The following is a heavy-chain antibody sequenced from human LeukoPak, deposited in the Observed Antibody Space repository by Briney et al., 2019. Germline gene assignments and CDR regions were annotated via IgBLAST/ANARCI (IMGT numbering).Heavy chain of an antibody. J-gene: IGHJ5*02. V-gene: IGHV4-34*01. CDR2: INHSGST. CDR3: ARKGSSWYNWFDP. CDR1: GVSFSGYY. D-gene: IGHD6-13*01. Sequence: KASETLSLTCAVYGVSFSGYYLSWIRQPPGKGLEWIGEINHSGSTNYNPSLKSRVTISVDTSKNQFSLKLSSVTAADTAVYYCARKGSSWYNWFDPWGEGTLVTVSS.